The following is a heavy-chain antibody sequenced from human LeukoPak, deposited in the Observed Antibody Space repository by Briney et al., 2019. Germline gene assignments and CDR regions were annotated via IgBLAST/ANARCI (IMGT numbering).Heavy chain of an antibody. CDR1: GFTFSNYG. J-gene: IGHJ5*02. D-gene: IGHD3-22*01. CDR3: ARASCDRSGYYYANWFDP. CDR2: ISYDGSNK. V-gene: IGHV3-30*03. Sequence: GGSLRLSCAASGFTFSNYGMHWVRQAPGKGLEWVALISYDGSNKYYADSVKGRFTISRDNSKNTLYLQMISLRAEDTAVYYCARASCDRSGYYYANWFDPWGQGTPVTVSS.